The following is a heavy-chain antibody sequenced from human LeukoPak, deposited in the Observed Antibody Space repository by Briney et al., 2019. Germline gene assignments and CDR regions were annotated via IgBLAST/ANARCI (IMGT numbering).Heavy chain of an antibody. V-gene: IGHV3-23*01. CDR3: AKDRIPDYYDSSGPIDY. D-gene: IGHD3-22*01. Sequence: GGSLRLSCAASGFTFSSYAMSWVRQAPGKGLEWVSAISASGGSTYYADSVKGRFTISRDNSKNTLYLQMNSLRAEDTAVYYCAKDRIPDYYDSSGPIDYWGQGTLVTVSS. CDR1: GFTFSSYA. J-gene: IGHJ4*02. CDR2: ISASGGST.